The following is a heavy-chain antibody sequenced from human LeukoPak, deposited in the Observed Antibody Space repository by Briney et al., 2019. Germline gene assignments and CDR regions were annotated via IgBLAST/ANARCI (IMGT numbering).Heavy chain of an antibody. J-gene: IGHJ6*02. CDR2: IYSGGST. CDR1: GFTVSSNY. Sequence: AGSLRLSCAASGFTVSSNYMSWVRQAPGKGLEWVSVIYSGGSTYYADSVKGRFTISRDNSKNTLYLQMNSLRAEDTAVYYCARDQMYYGMDVWGQGTTVTVSS. V-gene: IGHV3-53*01. D-gene: IGHD5-24*01. CDR3: ARDQMYYGMDV.